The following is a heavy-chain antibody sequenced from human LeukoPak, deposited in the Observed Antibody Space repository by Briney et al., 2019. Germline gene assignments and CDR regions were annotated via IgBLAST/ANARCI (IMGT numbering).Heavy chain of an antibody. CDR1: GFTFSSYA. Sequence: GGSLRLSCAASGFTFSSYAMSWVRQAPGKGLDWVSAISGSGGSTYYADSVKGRFTISRDNSKNTLYLQMNSLRAEDTAVYYCAKDLGNDYGGNSDAFDIWGQGTMVTVSS. D-gene: IGHD4-23*01. CDR3: AKDLGNDYGGNSDAFDI. V-gene: IGHV3-23*01. J-gene: IGHJ3*02. CDR2: ISGSGGST.